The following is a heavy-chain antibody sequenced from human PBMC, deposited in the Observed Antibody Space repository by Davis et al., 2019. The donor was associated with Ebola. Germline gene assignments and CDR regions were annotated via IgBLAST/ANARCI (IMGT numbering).Heavy chain of an antibody. CDR3: ARMKKWELPTYYFDY. CDR2: ISSSSSYI. V-gene: IGHV3-11*06. Sequence: PGGSLRLSCAASGFTFSDYYMSWIRQAPGKGLEWVSYISSSSSYIYYADSVKGRFTISRDNAKNSLYLQMNSLRAEDTAVYYCARMKKWELPTYYFDYWGQGTLVTVSS. J-gene: IGHJ4*02. D-gene: IGHD1-26*01. CDR1: GFTFSDYY.